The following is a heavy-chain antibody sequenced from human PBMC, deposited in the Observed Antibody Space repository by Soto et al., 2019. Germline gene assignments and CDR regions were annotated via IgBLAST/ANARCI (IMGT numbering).Heavy chain of an antibody. D-gene: IGHD1-1*01. V-gene: IGHV4-31*03. CDR3: ARVRLEQRDEAFDI. CDR1: GGSISSGGYY. J-gene: IGHJ3*02. Sequence: SETLSLTCTVSGGSISSGGYYWSWIRQHPGKGLEWIGYIYYSGSTYYNPSLKSRVTISVDTSKNQFSLKLSSVTAADTAVYYCARVRLEQRDEAFDIWGQGTMVTVSS. CDR2: IYYSGST.